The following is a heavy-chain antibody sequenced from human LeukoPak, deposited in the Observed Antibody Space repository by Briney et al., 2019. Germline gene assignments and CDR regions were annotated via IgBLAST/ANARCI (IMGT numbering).Heavy chain of an antibody. D-gene: IGHD3-10*01. CDR2: INYSGST. V-gene: IGHV4-39*01. CDR3: ARYVVYGSGKYYFDY. J-gene: IGHJ4*02. Sequence: SQTLSLTCTVSGGSVSSTTYYWSWIRQPPGKGLEWITSINYSGSTYYNPSLKSRVTISVDTSENQFSLKLSSVTAADTAVYYCARYVVYGSGKYYFDYWGQGTLVTVFS. CDR1: GGSVSSTTYY.